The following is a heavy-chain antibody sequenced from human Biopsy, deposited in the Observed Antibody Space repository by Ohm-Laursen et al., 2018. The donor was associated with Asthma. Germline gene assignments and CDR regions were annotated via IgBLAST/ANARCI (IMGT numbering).Heavy chain of an antibody. CDR3: ARDLSFYDSSGYYRRWFDP. D-gene: IGHD3-22*01. J-gene: IGHJ5*02. CDR2: MYYSGSA. V-gene: IGHV4-39*07. Sequence: PGTLSLTCCVSGGAIRTSGYYWGWIRQPPGKGLEWIGSMYYSGSAYYNPSLESRVTISVDTSKNQFSLKLSSVTAADTAVYYCARDLSFYDSSGYYRRWFDPWGQGTLVTVSS. CDR1: GGAIRTSGYY.